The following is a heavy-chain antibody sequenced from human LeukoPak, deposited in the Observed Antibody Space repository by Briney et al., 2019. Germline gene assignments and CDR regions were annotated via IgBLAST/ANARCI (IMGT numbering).Heavy chain of an antibody. CDR2: IIPIFGTA. D-gene: IGHD2-2*02. CDR1: GYTFTSYG. Sequence: GASVKVSCKASGYTFTSYGISWVRQAPGQGLEWMGGIIPIFGTANYAQKFQGRVTITTDESTSTAYMELSSLRSEDTAVYYCARASLGYCSSTSCYTRFGWFDPWGQGTLVTVSS. J-gene: IGHJ5*02. CDR3: ARASLGYCSSTSCYTRFGWFDP. V-gene: IGHV1-69*05.